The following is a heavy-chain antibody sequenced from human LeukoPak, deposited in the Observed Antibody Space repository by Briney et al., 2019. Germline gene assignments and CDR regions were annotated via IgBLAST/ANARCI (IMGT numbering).Heavy chain of an antibody. J-gene: IGHJ4*02. CDR2: VADDGRDK. Sequence: GGSLRLSCAASGFTFSYYAMNWVRQAPGKGLEWVAVVADDGRDKHHADSVKGRFTISRDNSKNTLLLQMNSLRPEDTAIYYCAKDGALSAASYYFDYWGQGTLVTVSS. CDR1: GFTFSYYA. V-gene: IGHV3-30*18. D-gene: IGHD6-13*01. CDR3: AKDGALSAASYYFDY.